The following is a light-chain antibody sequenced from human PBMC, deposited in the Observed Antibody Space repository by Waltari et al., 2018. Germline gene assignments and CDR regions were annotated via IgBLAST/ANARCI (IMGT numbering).Light chain of an antibody. CDR1: SSDVGSYNL. CDR2: AGS. J-gene: IGLJ2*01. Sequence: QSALTQPASVSGSPGQSITISCTGTSSDVGSYNLVSWYQQHPGKAPKRMIYAGSKRPSGVSNRFSGSKSGNTASLTISGLQAEDVADYYCCSYAGSSTLVFGGGTKLTVL. V-gene: IGLV2-23*01. CDR3: CSYAGSSTLV.